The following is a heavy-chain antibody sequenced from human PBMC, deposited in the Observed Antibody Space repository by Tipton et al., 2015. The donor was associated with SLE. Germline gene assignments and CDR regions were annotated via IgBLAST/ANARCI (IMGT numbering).Heavy chain of an antibody. Sequence: TLSLTCTISGGSISSGVYYWSWIRQHPGKGLEWIGHIYYSGSTYYNPPLKSRVTISVDTSKNQFSLKLSSVTAADTAVYYCARGRSSGWYAVFDYWGQGTLVTVSS. CDR1: GGSISSGVYY. D-gene: IGHD6-19*01. J-gene: IGHJ4*02. CDR2: IYYSGST. V-gene: IGHV4-31*03. CDR3: ARGRSSGWYAVFDY.